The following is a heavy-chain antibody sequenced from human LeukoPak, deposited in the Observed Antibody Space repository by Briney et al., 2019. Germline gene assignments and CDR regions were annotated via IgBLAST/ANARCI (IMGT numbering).Heavy chain of an antibody. CDR3: ARGGAAEGNNWFDP. D-gene: IGHD2-15*01. Sequence: SETLSLTCTVSGGSISSSSYYWGWIRQPPGKGLEWIGSIYYSGSTYYNPSLKSRVTISVDTSKNQFSLKLSSVTAADTAVYYCARGGAAEGNNWFDPWGQGTLVTVSS. CDR1: GGSISSSSYY. V-gene: IGHV4-39*07. CDR2: IYYSGST. J-gene: IGHJ5*02.